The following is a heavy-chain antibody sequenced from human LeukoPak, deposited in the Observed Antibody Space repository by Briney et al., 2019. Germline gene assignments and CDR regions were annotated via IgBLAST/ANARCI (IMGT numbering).Heavy chain of an antibody. V-gene: IGHV3-23*01. CDR1: GFTFSSYA. Sequence: GGSLRLSCAASGFTFSSYAMSWVRQAPGKGLEWVSAISGSGGSTYYADSVKGRFTISRDNSRDTLYLQMNSLRAEDTAVYYCARIPVRGLWFGEFKIDYWGQGTLVTVSS. D-gene: IGHD3-10*01. CDR2: ISGSGGST. CDR3: ARIPVRGLWFGEFKIDY. J-gene: IGHJ4*02.